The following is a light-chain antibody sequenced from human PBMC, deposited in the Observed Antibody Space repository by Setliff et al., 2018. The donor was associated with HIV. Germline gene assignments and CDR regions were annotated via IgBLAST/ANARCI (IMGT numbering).Light chain of an antibody. Sequence: SYELTQPPSVSVSPGQTASITCSGDKLGDKYACWYQQKPGQSPVLVIYQDSKRPSGIPERFSGSNSGNTATLTISGTQAMDEADYYCQAWDSSTYVFGTGTK. CDR3: QAWDSSTYV. J-gene: IGLJ1*01. CDR1: KLGDKY. CDR2: QDS. V-gene: IGLV3-1*01.